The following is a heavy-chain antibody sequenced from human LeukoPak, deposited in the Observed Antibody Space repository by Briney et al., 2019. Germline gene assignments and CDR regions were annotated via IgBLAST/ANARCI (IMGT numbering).Heavy chain of an antibody. CDR3: AKARKAYGDYGYYYYGMDV. J-gene: IGHJ6*02. V-gene: IGHV3-30*18. Sequence: GGSLRLSCAASGFTFSSYGMHWVRQAPGKGLEWAAVISYDGSNKYYADSVKGRFTISRDNSKNTLYLQMNSLRAEDTAVYYCAKARKAYGDYGYYYYGMDVWGQRTTVTVSS. D-gene: IGHD4-17*01. CDR2: ISYDGSNK. CDR1: GFTFSSYG.